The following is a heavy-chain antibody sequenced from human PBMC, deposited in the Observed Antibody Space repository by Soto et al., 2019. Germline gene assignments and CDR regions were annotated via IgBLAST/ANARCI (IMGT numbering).Heavy chain of an antibody. CDR1: GASIRSYY. Sequence: SETLSLTCSVSGASIRSYYWHWIRQPPGKGLEWIGYVYTSDYTRYSSSLKSRVTISVDTSKSQFYLRLNSVTAADTAVYYCASSAGHPVDFFYYNGMDVWGQGTTVTVSS. V-gene: IGHV4-4*08. J-gene: IGHJ6*02. D-gene: IGHD5-12*01. CDR2: VYTSDYT. CDR3: ASSAGHPVDFFYYNGMDV.